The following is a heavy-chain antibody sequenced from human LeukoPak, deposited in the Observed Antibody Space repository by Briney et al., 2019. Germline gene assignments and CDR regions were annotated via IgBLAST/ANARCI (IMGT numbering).Heavy chain of an antibody. D-gene: IGHD3-16*01. CDR1: GGSISSSSYY. CDR3: ATSYYVWGSYMIFGY. V-gene: IGHV4-39*07. J-gene: IGHJ4*02. Sequence: PSETLSLTCTVSGGSISSSSYYWGWIRQPPGKGLEWIGSIYYSGSTYYNPSLKSRVTISVDTSKNQFSLKLSSVTAADTAVYYCATSYYVWGSYMIFGYWGQGTLVTVSS. CDR2: IYYSGST.